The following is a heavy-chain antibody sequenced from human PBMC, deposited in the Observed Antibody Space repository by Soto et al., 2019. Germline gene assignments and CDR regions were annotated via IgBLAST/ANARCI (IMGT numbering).Heavy chain of an antibody. Sequence: ASVKVSCKASGYTFTGYAIHWVRQAPGQRLEWMGWINGGNGDTKYSQKFQGRVTITRDTSASTVYMELTSLGSEDTAVYRCERGYCSRTSCPDYLDFWGQGTPGPVS. D-gene: IGHD2-2*01. CDR3: ERGYCSRTSCPDYLDF. J-gene: IGHJ4*02. CDR1: GYTFTGYA. CDR2: INGGNGDT. V-gene: IGHV1-3*01.